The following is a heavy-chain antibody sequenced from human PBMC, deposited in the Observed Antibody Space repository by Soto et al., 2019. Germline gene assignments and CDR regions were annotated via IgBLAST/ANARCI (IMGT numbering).Heavy chain of an antibody. Sequence: QVQLQQWGAGLLKPSETLSLTCAVYGGSFSGYYWSWIRQPPGKGLEWIGEINHRGSTNYNPSLKRRVTISVDTSNNEFSLKLSYVTAADTAVYYCARGPLGTGIAEVILHGMDVWGQGTTVTVSS. CDR1: GGSFSGYY. CDR3: ARGPLGTGIAEVILHGMDV. D-gene: IGHD6-13*01. J-gene: IGHJ6*02. CDR2: INHRGST. V-gene: IGHV4-34*01.